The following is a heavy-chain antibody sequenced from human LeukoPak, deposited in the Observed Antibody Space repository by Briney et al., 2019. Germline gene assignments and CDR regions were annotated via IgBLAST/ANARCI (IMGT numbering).Heavy chain of an antibody. Sequence: GGSLRLSCAASGFTFSSYEMNWVRQAPGKGPEWVSYISSSGSTIYYADSVKGRFTISRDNAKNSLYLQMNSLRAEDTAVYYCARAEWLQWGNVGYFDYWGQGTLVTVSS. D-gene: IGHD5-24*01. V-gene: IGHV3-48*03. CDR1: GFTFSSYE. CDR2: ISSSGSTI. J-gene: IGHJ4*02. CDR3: ARAEWLQWGNVGYFDY.